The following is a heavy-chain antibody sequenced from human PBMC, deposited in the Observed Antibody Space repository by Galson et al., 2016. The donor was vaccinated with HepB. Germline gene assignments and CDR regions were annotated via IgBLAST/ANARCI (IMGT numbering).Heavy chain of an antibody. V-gene: IGHV1-46*01. CDR2: INPIGGST. J-gene: IGHJ6*02. Sequence: QGLDWMGVINPIGGSTKDAQTFQGRVTMTRDTATSTVYMELSSLRSEDTAVYFCARGGYYDSSGSLRYWGQGTTVTVSS. D-gene: IGHD3-22*01. CDR3: ARGGYYDSSGSLRY.